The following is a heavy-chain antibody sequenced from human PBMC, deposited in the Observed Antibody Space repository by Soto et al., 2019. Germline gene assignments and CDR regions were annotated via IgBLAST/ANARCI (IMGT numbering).Heavy chain of an antibody. D-gene: IGHD3-22*01. V-gene: IGHV4-39*01. CDR3: ARDFFDSSDYTTNWFDP. CDR2: IYHTGNA. J-gene: IGHJ5*02. CDR1: GDSVNTDTYY. Sequence: SETLSLTCTVSGDSVNTDTYYWSWIRQPPGKGLEWIGSIYHTGNAYYNPSLKSRVTISVDTSKNQFSLKLTSVTAADAALYYCARDFFDSSDYTTNWFDPWGQGTLVTVSS.